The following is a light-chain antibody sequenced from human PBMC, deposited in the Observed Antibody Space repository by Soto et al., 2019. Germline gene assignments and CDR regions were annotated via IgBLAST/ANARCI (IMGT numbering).Light chain of an antibody. CDR1: QGIRND. Sequence: AIQMTQSPSSLSASVGDRVTITCRASQGIRNDLSWYQQKPGKAPELLIYAASTLQSGVPLRFSGSGSGTDFTLTINSLQPEDIATYYCLQDSGDPWTFGQGTKVEVK. CDR2: AAS. CDR3: LQDSGDPWT. V-gene: IGKV1-6*01. J-gene: IGKJ1*01.